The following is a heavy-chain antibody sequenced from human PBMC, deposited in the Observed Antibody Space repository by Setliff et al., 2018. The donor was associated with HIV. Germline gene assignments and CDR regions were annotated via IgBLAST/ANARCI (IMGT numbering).Heavy chain of an antibody. CDR3: AITHDYGEMGSLYYFDY. Sequence: GASVKVSCKASGGTFSSYAISWVRQAPGQGLEWMGWISAYNGNTNYAQKLQGRVTMTTDTSTSTAYMELRSLRSDDTAVYYCAITHDYGEMGSLYYFDYWGQGTLVTVSS. CDR1: GGTFSSYA. V-gene: IGHV1-18*01. J-gene: IGHJ4*02. D-gene: IGHD4-17*01. CDR2: ISAYNGNT.